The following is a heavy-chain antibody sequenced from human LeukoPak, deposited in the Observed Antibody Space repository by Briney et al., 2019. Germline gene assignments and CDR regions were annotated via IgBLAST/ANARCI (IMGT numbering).Heavy chain of an antibody. Sequence: SKTLSLTCAVSGGSISSSSYYWGWIRQPPGKGLEWIGSMYYSGSTYYNPSLKSRVTISVDTSKNQFSLKLSSVTAADTALYYCARHSSLRTFDYWGQGTLVTVSS. CDR3: ARHSSLRTFDY. D-gene: IGHD1-1*01. CDR1: GGSISSSSYY. V-gene: IGHV4-39*01. J-gene: IGHJ4*02. CDR2: MYYSGST.